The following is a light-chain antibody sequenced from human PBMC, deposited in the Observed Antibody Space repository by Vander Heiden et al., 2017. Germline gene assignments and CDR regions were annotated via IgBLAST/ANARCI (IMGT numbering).Light chain of an antibody. J-gene: IGKJ4*01. V-gene: IGKV3-11*01. CDR1: QSVSSY. CDR2: DAS. CDR3: QQRSNWPLT. Sequence: EILLTQSPATLSLSPGERATLPCRASQSVSSYLAWYQQKPGQAPRLLIYDASNRATGIPARFSGSGSGTDFTLTISSLEPEDFAVYYCQQRSNWPLTFGGGTKVEIK.